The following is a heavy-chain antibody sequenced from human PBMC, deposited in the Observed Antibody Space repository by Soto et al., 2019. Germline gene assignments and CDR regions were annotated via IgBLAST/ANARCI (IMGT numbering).Heavy chain of an antibody. J-gene: IGHJ4*02. Sequence: SETLSLTCAVYGGSFSGYYWSWIRQPPGKGLEWIGEINHSGSTNYNPSLKSRVTISVDTSKNQFSLKLSSVTAADTAGYYCARVRYDILTGYHDLNYWGQGTLVTVSS. CDR1: GGSFSGYY. V-gene: IGHV4-34*01. CDR2: INHSGST. D-gene: IGHD3-9*01. CDR3: ARVRYDILTGYHDLNY.